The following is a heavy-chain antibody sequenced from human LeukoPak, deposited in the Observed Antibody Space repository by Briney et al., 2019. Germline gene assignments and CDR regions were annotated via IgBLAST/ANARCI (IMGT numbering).Heavy chain of an antibody. Sequence: GESLKISCKGSGYSFTSYWIAWVRQMPGKGLEWMGIIYPGDSDTKYSPSFQGQVTISADKSISTAYLQWSSLKASDTAMYYCARQDSVAGTIDYFDYWGQGTLVTVSS. D-gene: IGHD6-19*01. V-gene: IGHV5-51*01. J-gene: IGHJ4*02. CDR3: ARQDSVAGTIDYFDY. CDR2: IYPGDSDT. CDR1: GYSFTSYW.